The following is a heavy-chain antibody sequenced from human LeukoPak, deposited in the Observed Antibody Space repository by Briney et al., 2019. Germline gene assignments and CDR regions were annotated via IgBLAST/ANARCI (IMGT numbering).Heavy chain of an antibody. CDR3: AKENWMGGKGRFHA. CDR2: IGGSGDTT. D-gene: IGHD1-26*01. J-gene: IGHJ1*01. V-gene: IGHV3-23*01. CDR1: GFTFSTYA. Sequence: GGSLRLSCAASGFTFSTYAMSWARQATGERLEWVSAIGGSGDTTYYADSVKGRFTISRDNSKNTLHLQMNSLRGEDTAIYYCAKENWMGGKGRFHAWGQGTLVTVSS.